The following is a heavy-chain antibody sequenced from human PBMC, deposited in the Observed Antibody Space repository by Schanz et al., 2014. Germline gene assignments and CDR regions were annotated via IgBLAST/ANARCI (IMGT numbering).Heavy chain of an antibody. D-gene: IGHD6-13*01. Sequence: QVQLVQSGAEVKKPGVSVKVSCKASGYTFTTYYIHWVRQAPGQGLEWMGWMNSKTGNTGYAQRFQGRVTMTRNTSITTAYLELSSLRSEDTAVYYCARDGEAAAGCDYWGQGTSVTVSS. CDR2: MNSKTGNT. CDR3: ARDGEAAAGCDY. J-gene: IGHJ4*03. V-gene: IGHV1-8*01. CDR1: GYTFTTYY.